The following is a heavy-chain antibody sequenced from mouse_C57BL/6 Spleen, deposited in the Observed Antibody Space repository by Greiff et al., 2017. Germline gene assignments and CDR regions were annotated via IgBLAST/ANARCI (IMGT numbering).Heavy chain of an antibody. CDR3: AMQGEWWFAY. CDR2: ISSGGSYT. V-gene: IGHV5-6*01. J-gene: IGHJ3*01. Sequence: EVQLQESGGELVKPGASVKLSCAASGFTFSSYGMSWVRQTPEKGLEWVATISSGGSYTYYPDSVKGRFTISGDNAKTTRYLQMSSLESEGTAMYYCAMQGEWWFAYWGQGTLVTVSA. D-gene: IGHD6-5*01. CDR1: GFTFSSYG.